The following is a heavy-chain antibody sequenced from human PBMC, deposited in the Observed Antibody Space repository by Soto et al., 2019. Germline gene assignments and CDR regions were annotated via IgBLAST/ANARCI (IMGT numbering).Heavy chain of an antibody. V-gene: IGHV1-69*01. Sequence: QVQLVQSGDEVKKPGSSVKVSCKTSGGTFSSYAIIWVRQDPGQGLEWMGGIIPIFGTANYAQKFPGRVTITEGEFTSRAYRELSSLRSEDTAVYYCARDQKTDYDILTGYFVYWCQGTLVTVSS. D-gene: IGHD3-9*01. J-gene: IGHJ4*02. CDR3: ARDQKTDYDILTGYFVY. CDR2: IIPIFGTA. CDR1: GGTFSSYA.